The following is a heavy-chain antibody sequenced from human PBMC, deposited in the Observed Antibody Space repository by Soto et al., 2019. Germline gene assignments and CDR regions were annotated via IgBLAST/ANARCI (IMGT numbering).Heavy chain of an antibody. CDR3: SRRGDSSGYFPNSYDM. V-gene: IGHV3-33*01. Sequence: QVQLVESGGGVVQPGRSLRLSCAASGFTFSRFGMHWVRQVPGKGLEWVALIWYHGKNEDYEDSVKGRFTISRDNSKNTLYLHMNSLRAEDTAVYYCSRRGDSSGYFPNSYDMWGQGTMVTVSS. D-gene: IGHD3-22*01. J-gene: IGHJ3*02. CDR1: GFTFSRFG. CDR2: IWYHGKNE.